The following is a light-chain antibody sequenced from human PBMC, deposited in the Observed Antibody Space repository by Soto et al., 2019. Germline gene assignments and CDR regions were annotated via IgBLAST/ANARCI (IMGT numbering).Light chain of an antibody. CDR2: GAS. V-gene: IGKV3-15*01. CDR3: QQYKYWPRT. J-gene: IGKJ1*01. CDR1: HTVTSN. Sequence: EIMMTQSPATLSVSPGERATLSCRASHTVTSNLAWYQQKPGQAPRLLIYGASTRATGIPARFSGSGSGTEFTLTIYSLQSDDFAVYYCQQYKYWPRTFGQGTKVEVK.